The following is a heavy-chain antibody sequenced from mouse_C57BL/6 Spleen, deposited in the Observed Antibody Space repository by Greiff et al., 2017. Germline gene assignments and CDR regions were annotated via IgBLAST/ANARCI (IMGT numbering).Heavy chain of an antibody. CDR3: ARGGHSSGHAWFAY. D-gene: IGHD3-2*02. Sequence: EVQRVESGGGLVKPGGSLKLSCAASGFTFSDYGMHWVRQAPEKGLEWVAYISSGSSTIYYADTVKGRFTISRDNAKNTLFLQMTSLRSEDTAMYYCARGGHSSGHAWFAYWGQGTLVTVSA. CDR2: ISSGSSTI. CDR1: GFTFSDYG. V-gene: IGHV5-17*01. J-gene: IGHJ3*01.